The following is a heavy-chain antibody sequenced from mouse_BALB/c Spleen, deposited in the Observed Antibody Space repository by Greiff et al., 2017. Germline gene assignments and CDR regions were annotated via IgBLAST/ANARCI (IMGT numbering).Heavy chain of an antibody. D-gene: IGHD2-14*01. CDR2: ISNGGGST. J-gene: IGHJ4*01. CDR1: GFTFSSYT. CDR3: ARQGVRRGYAMDY. V-gene: IGHV5-12-2*01. Sequence: EVKLVESGGGLVQPGGSLKLSCAASGFTFSSYTMSWVRQTPEKRLEWVAYISNGGGSTYYPDTVKGRFTISRDNAKNTLYLQMSSLKSEDTAMYYCARQGVRRGYAMDYWGQGTSVTVSS.